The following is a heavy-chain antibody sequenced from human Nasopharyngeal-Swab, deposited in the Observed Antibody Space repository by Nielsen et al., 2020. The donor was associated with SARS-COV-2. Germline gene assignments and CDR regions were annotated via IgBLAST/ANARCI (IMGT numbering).Heavy chain of an antibody. Sequence: GESLKISCKSSGYSFTNYWICWVRQMPGTGLDWMGLIYPGDSSIRYIPSFQGQVTISVDKSISTTYLQWSNLKASDAATYYCARRGDCNGNPCYSDYWGQGTLVTVSS. D-gene: IGHD2-21*02. CDR2: IYPGDSSI. CDR3: ARRGDCNGNPCYSDY. V-gene: IGHV5-51*01. CDR1: GYSFTNYW. J-gene: IGHJ4*02.